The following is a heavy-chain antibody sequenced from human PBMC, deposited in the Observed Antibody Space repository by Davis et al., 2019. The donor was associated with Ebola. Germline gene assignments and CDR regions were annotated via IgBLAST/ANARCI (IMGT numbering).Heavy chain of an antibody. J-gene: IGHJ3*02. CDR2: ISSYSGDT. CDR1: GYPFTTFG. D-gene: IGHD1-26*01. Sequence: ASVKVSCKASGYPFTTFGITWVRQAPGQGLEWLGWISSYSGDTNYAQKLQGRVTMTTDTSTGTAYMELRSLRSDDTAVYFCARTSIVGTTTTASDIWGQGTKVTVSS. CDR3: ARTSIVGTTTTASDI. V-gene: IGHV1-18*01.